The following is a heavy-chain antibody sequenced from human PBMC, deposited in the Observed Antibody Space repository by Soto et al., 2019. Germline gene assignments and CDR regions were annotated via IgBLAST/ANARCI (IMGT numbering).Heavy chain of an antibody. CDR1: GGSINNYY. CDR2: IFYSGNTNY. CDR3: ARHASFAAYFDY. J-gene: IGHJ4*02. V-gene: IGHV4-59*08. D-gene: IGHD1-26*01. Sequence: SETLSLTCTVSGGSINNYYWSWIRQPPGKGLEWIGYIFYSGNTNYNYNPSLRSRVTISLDMSKNQFSLRLTSVIAADTAVYYCARHASFAAYFDYWGQGTLVTVSS.